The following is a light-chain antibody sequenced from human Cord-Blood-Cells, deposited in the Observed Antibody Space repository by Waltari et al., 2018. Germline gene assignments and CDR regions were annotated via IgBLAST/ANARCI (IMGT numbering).Light chain of an antibody. CDR2: AAS. CDR3: QQLNSYPIT. J-gene: IGKJ5*01. V-gene: IGKV1-9*01. Sequence: DIQLTQSPSFLSASVGDSVTTTCRASQGISSYLAWYQQKPGKAPKLLIYAASTLQSGVPSRFSGSGSGTEFTLTISSLQPEDFATYYCQQLNSYPITCGQGTRLEIK. CDR1: QGISSY.